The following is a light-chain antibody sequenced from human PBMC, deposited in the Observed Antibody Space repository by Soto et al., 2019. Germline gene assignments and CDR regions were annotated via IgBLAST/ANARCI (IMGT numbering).Light chain of an antibody. V-gene: IGKV1-5*03. CDR1: QSISAW. Sequence: DIQMTQSPSTLSASVGDRVSLTCRASQSISAWLAWYQQKPGKAPRLLIYKASTLEIGVPSRFSGSGSGTEFTLTITSLQPEDFATYYCQHYNSYGTFGQGTKVDIK. CDR2: KAS. J-gene: IGKJ1*01. CDR3: QHYNSYGT.